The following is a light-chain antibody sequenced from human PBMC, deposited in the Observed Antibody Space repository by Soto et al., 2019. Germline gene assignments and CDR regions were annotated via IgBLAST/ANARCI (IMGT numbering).Light chain of an antibody. CDR1: QTISSW. J-gene: IGKJ1*01. V-gene: IGKV1-5*03. Sequence: DIQMTQSPSTLSGSVGDRVTITCRASQTISSWLAWYQQKPGKAPKVLIYKASTLQSGVPSRFSGSGFGTEFTLTISSLQPEDFGTYYCQQYHTYWAFGQGTKVDIK. CDR2: KAS. CDR3: QQYHTYWA.